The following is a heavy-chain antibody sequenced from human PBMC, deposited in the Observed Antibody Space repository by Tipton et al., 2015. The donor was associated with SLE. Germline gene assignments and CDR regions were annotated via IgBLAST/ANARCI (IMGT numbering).Heavy chain of an antibody. Sequence: TLSLTCTVSGGSISSYYWSWIRLPPGKGLEWIGYIYYSGSTNYNPSLKSRVTISVDTSKNQFSLKLTSVTAADTAVYYCARGSGYSDYWGQGTLVTVSS. CDR2: IYYSGST. CDR1: GGSISSYY. CDR3: ARGSGYSDY. J-gene: IGHJ4*02. V-gene: IGHV4-59*07. D-gene: IGHD3-22*01.